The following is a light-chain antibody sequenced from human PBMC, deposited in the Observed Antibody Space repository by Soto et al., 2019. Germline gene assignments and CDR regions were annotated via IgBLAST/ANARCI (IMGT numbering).Light chain of an antibody. J-gene: IGLJ1*01. CDR2: EGS. Sequence: QSALTQPASVSGSPGQSITISCTGTSSDVGSYNLVPWYQQHPGKAPKLMIYEGSKRPTGVSNRFSGSKSANTASLTISGLQPEDEAEYYCCSYGVRSTYVFGGGTKVTVL. CDR3: CSYGVRSTYV. V-gene: IGLV2-23*01. CDR1: SSDVGSYNL.